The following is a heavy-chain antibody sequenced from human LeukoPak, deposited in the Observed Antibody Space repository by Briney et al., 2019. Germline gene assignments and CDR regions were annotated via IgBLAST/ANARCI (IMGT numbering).Heavy chain of an antibody. Sequence: SETLSLTCAVSGGSISSSNWWSWVRQPPGKGLEWIGEIYHSGSTNYNPSLKSRVTISVDTSKNQFSLKLSSVTAADTAVYYCASIGTTVTTFDYWGQGTLVTVSS. CDR1: GGSISSSNW. V-gene: IGHV4-4*02. J-gene: IGHJ4*02. CDR3: ASIGTTVTTFDY. D-gene: IGHD4-17*01. CDR2: IYHSGST.